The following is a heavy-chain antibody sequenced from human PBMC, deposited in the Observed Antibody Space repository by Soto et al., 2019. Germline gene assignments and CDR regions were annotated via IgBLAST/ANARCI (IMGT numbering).Heavy chain of an antibody. CDR2: FIPLFSST. V-gene: IGHV1-69*01. Sequence: QVQLVQSGAEVKKPGSSVNVSCKASGGTFGTSAINWVRQAPGQGLEWMGAFIPLFSSTNYAQKFQARVTITVDESTAIAYMELSSLTSEDTAVYYCAREGDYNFDYYSGMDVWGQGTTVIVSS. CDR3: AREGDYNFDYYSGMDV. D-gene: IGHD4-17*01. J-gene: IGHJ6*02. CDR1: GGTFGTSA.